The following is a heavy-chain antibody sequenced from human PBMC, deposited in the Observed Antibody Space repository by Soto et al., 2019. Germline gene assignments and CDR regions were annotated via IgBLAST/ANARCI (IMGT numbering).Heavy chain of an antibody. CDR1: GVPFSSYA. CDR3: AKNIAVAGGKNYYYYYYMDV. V-gene: IGHV3-23*01. J-gene: IGHJ6*03. Sequence: GGSLRLSCAASGVPFSSYAMSWVRQAPGKGLEWVSAISGSGGSTYYADSVKGRFTISRDNSKNTLYLQMNSLRAEDTAVYYCAKNIAVAGGKNYYYYYYMDVWGKGTTVTVSS. D-gene: IGHD6-19*01. CDR2: ISGSGGST.